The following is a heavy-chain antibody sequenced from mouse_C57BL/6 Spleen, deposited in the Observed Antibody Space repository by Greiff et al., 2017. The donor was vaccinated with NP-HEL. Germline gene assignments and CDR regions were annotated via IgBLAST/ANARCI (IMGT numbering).Heavy chain of an antibody. D-gene: IGHD3-3*01. V-gene: IGHV1-22*01. CDR2: INPNNGGT. J-gene: IGHJ1*03. CDR3: ARRGWSWYFDV. Sequence: VHVKQSGPELVKPGASVKMSCKASGYTFTDYNMHWVKQSHGKSLEWIGYINPNNGGTSYNQTFKGKATLTVNKSSSTAYMELRSLTSEESAVYYCARRGWSWYFDVWGTGTTVTVSS. CDR1: GYTFTDYN.